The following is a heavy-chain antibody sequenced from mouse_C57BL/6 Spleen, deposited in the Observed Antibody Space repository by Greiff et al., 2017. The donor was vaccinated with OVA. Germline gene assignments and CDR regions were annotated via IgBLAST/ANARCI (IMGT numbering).Heavy chain of an antibody. CDR3: ARRITTVVDY. CDR1: GCTFTSYW. CDR2: IYPGSGST. D-gene: IGHD1-1*01. V-gene: IGHV1-55*01. Sequence: QVQLQQPGAELVKPGASVKMSCKASGCTFTSYWITWVKQRPGQGLEWIGDIYPGSGSTNYNDKFKSKATLTVDTSSSTAYMQLSSLTSEDSAVYYCARRITTVVDYWGQGTTLTVSS. J-gene: IGHJ2*01.